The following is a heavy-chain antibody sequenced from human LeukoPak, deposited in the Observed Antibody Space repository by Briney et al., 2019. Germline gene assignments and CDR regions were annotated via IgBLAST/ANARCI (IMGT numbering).Heavy chain of an antibody. Sequence: SETLSLTCAVYGGSFSGYYWSWIRQPPGKGLEWIGEINHSGSTNCNPSLKSRVTISVDTSKNQFSLKLSSVTAADTAVYYCARQRSSGWYDYWGQGTLVTVSS. CDR1: GGSFSGYY. D-gene: IGHD6-19*01. CDR2: INHSGST. V-gene: IGHV4-34*01. J-gene: IGHJ4*02. CDR3: ARQRSSGWYDY.